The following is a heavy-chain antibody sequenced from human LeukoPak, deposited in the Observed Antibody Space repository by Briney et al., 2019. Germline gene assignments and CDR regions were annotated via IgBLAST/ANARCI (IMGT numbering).Heavy chain of an antibody. J-gene: IGHJ4*02. Sequence: GGSLRLSCAASGFTFYKYPMNWVRQAPGKGLEWVSAISGSGGSTYYADSVKGRFTISRDNSKNTLYLQMNSLRAEDTAVYYCAKGTDYFDYWGQGTLVTVSS. CDR1: GFTFYKYP. D-gene: IGHD1-1*01. V-gene: IGHV3-23*01. CDR2: ISGSGGST. CDR3: AKGTDYFDY.